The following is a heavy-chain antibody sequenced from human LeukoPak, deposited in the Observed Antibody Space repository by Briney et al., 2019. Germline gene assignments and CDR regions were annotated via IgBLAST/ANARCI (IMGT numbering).Heavy chain of an antibody. D-gene: IGHD6-19*01. CDR2: ISYDGSNK. CDR3: AREVGGWYMRYYFDY. V-gene: IGHV3-30-3*01. CDR1: GFTFSSYA. J-gene: IGHJ4*02. Sequence: PGRYLRLYGAASGFTFSSYAMHGVRQAPGKGLEWVAVISYDGSNKYYADYVKGRFTISRDNSKDTLYLQMNSLRAEDTAVYYCAREVGGWYMRYYFDYWGQGTLVTVSS.